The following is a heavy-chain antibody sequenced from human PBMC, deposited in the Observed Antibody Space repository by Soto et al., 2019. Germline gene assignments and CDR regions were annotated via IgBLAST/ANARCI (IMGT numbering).Heavy chain of an antibody. J-gene: IGHJ4*02. D-gene: IGHD3-16*01. CDR2: ITPFSGDV. CDR1: GNTFTYRY. V-gene: IGHV1-45*02. Sequence: QMQLVQSGAEVKETGSTVTVSCKALGNTFTYRYLHWVRQAPGQALEWMGWITPFSGDVHYAQKFRGRVTSTRDSSINTAYMRMSSLGSEDTAMYYCASGGAGSGPFTWQLPDHWGQGTLVTVSA. CDR3: ASGGAGSGPFTWQLPDH.